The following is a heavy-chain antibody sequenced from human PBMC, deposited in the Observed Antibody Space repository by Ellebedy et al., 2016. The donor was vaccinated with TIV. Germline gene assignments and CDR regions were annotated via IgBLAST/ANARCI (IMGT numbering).Heavy chain of an antibody. D-gene: IGHD4-17*01. V-gene: IGHV3-7*01. CDR2: IYQDGSDQ. CDR3: ARRGSYGDYAAQVNSWFDT. CDR1: GFSFRSYW. Sequence: GESLKISCAASGFSFRSYWMSWVRQAPGKGLEWVANIYQDGSDQYYVDSVKGRFTISRDNANKSLFLQMNSLRVEDTAVYYCARRGSYGDYAAQVNSWFDTWGQGTLVTVSS. J-gene: IGHJ5*02.